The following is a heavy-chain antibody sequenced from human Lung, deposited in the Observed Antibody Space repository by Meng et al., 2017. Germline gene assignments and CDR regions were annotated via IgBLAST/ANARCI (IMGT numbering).Heavy chain of an antibody. CDR3: ARGPTTMAHDFDY. D-gene: IGHD4-11*01. J-gene: IGHJ4*02. CDR2: INHSGST. CDR1: GGSFSDYY. V-gene: IGHV4-34*01. Sequence: QLWGQELLKPSDTLSLTCVVSGGSFSDYYGSWIRQPPGKGLEWIGEINHSGSTNYNPSLESRATISVDTSQNNLSLKLSSVTAADSAVYYCARGPTTMAHDFDYWGQGTLVTVSS.